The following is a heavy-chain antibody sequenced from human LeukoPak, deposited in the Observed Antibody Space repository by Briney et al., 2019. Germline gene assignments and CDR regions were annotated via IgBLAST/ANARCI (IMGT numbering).Heavy chain of an antibody. CDR1: GGSISSYY. CDR3: ARVAPDYLDAFDL. D-gene: IGHD3-9*01. V-gene: IGHV4-4*07. Sequence: SETLSLTCTVSGGSISSYYWSWIRQPAGKGLEWIGRIYPSGSTDYNPSLKSRVTISVGTSKNHFSLNLNSVTAADTAVYYCARVAPDYLDAFDLWGQGTLVTVSS. J-gene: IGHJ4*02. CDR2: IYPSGST.